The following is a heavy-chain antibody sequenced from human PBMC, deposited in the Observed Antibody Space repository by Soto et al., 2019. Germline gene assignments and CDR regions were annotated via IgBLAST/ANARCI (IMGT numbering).Heavy chain of an antibody. Sequence: QVQLVESGGGVVQPGKSLRLSCSVSGFTLNTYSMHWVRQAPGKGLEWVAVVSFDGVNKHYRDSVKGRFTISRDIAKKMLYLQMTSLRLEDTALYYCARDPDLIEAAGNYFDYWGQGTLVTVSS. J-gene: IGHJ4*02. CDR1: GFTLNTYS. CDR3: ARDPDLIEAAGNYFDY. D-gene: IGHD6-13*01. CDR2: VSFDGVNK. V-gene: IGHV3-30*10.